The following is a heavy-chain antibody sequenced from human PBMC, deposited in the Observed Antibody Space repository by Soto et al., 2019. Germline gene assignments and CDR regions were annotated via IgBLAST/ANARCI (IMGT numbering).Heavy chain of an antibody. V-gene: IGHV1-69*01. Sequence: QVQLVQSGAEVKKPGSSVKVSCKASGGTLSSYAISWVRQAPGQGLEWMGGIIPIFGTANYAQKFQGRVTITADESTSTAYMELSSLRSEDTAVYYCATRFGYYYDCSGPSPNEYFQHWGQGTLVTVSS. CDR3: ATRFGYYYDCSGPSPNEYFQH. CDR1: GGTLSSYA. J-gene: IGHJ1*01. D-gene: IGHD3-22*01. CDR2: IIPIFGTA.